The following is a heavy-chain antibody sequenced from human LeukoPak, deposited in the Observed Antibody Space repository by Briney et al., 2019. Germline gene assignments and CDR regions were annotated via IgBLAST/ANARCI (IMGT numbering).Heavy chain of an antibody. CDR1: GFTFDNYA. J-gene: IGHJ4*02. V-gene: IGHV3-9*01. D-gene: IGHD2-2*01. CDR2: ISWNIGSI. CDR3: AKGGIWDIVVVLAAMGGGTFDY. Sequence: GGSLRLSCAPSGFTFDNYAMHWVRQAPGKGLEWVSGISWNIGSIGYADSVKGRFTISRDNAKNSLYLQMNSLRAEDTALYYCAKGGIWDIVVVLAAMGGGTFDYWGQGTLVTVSS.